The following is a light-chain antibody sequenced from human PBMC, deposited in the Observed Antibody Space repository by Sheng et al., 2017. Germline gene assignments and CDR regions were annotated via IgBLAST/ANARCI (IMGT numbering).Light chain of an antibody. J-gene: IGLJ3*02. CDR3: QVWDSGSDQGV. CDR2: DDS. Sequence: YVLTQPPSVSVAPGQTARVTXGGNNIGDKSVHWYQQRPGQAPVLVVYDDSDRPSGIPDRFRWLQLWEHGHLTISRVEAGDEADYYCQVWDSGSDQGVFGGGTKLTVL. V-gene: IGLV3-21*02. CDR1: NIGDKS.